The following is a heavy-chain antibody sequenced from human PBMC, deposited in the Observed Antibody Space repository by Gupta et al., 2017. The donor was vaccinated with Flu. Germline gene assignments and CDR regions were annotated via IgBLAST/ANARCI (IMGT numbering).Heavy chain of an antibody. CDR3: ARHAFKKRVVTLEPFDY. CDR1: VNSFSNYW. J-gene: IGHJ4*02. D-gene: IGHD3-3*01. CDR2: INPGGSDT. V-gene: IGHV5-51*01. Sequence: EMQLVHSGAEVKKPGESLKTSCKGSVNSFSNYWFAWVRQMPGKGMEWMGIINPGGSDTRSRSSFQGRVTISADRSTAYLQWSSLKASDTAIYYCARHAFKKRVVTLEPFDYWGQGTLVTVSS.